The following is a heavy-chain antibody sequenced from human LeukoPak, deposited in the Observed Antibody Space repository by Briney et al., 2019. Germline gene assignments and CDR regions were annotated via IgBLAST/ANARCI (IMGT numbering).Heavy chain of an antibody. CDR3: ARDLGNFDRGGSYFDY. V-gene: IGHV3-33*01. D-gene: IGHD4-23*01. CDR2: IWYDGSKK. J-gene: IGHJ4*02. Sequence: PGRSLRLSCAASGFTFTNHGLHWVRQAPGKGLEWVALIWYDGSKKVYVDSVKGRFTISRDDPKNTLYLQMNSLRDEDTAVYYCARDLGNFDRGGSYFDYWGQGTLVTVSS. CDR1: GFTFTNHG.